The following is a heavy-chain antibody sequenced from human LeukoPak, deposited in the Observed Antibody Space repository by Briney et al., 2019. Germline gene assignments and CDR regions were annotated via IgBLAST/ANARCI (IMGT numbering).Heavy chain of an antibody. CDR3: ATDPPSY. CDR2: IKDKAYGGTT. CDR1: GFTFNGAW. V-gene: IGHV3-15*01. Sequence: GGSLRLSCAASGFTFNGAWMSWVRQAPGKGLEWIGRIKDKAYGGTTDYAAPVKGRFTISRDDSINTLYLQMSSLTTEDTAMYYCATDPPSYWGQGTLVTVSS. J-gene: IGHJ4*02.